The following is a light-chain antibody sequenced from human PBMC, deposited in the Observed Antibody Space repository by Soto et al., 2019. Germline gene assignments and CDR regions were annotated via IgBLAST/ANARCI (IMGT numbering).Light chain of an antibody. CDR1: QSLLNSANDKIH. Sequence: DIVMTQSPASLAVSLGERATINCKSSQSLLNSANDKIHLAWYQQKPGQPPKLLIWRASTRDSGVPDRFSGSGSGPDFTLTINSLQAEDVATYYCQQYFSAHLTFGGGTKVEI. CDR3: QQYFSAHLT. CDR2: RAS. J-gene: IGKJ4*01. V-gene: IGKV4-1*01.